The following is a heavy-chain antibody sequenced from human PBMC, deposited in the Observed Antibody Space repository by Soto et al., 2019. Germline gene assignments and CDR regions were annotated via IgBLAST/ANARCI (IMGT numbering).Heavy chain of an antibody. J-gene: IGHJ4*01. CDR1: GFXXSXXA. CDR3: AKDFTPPCDH. CDR2: ISGNDGST. Sequence: GGSXXXXXAASGFXXSXXAIGWVRQGPGKGLEWVSAISGNDGSTYYADSVKGRFTISRDHSKNPLSFQMNRLRAEETAVNYFAKDFTPPCDHWGQGTVVTV. V-gene: IGHV3-23*01.